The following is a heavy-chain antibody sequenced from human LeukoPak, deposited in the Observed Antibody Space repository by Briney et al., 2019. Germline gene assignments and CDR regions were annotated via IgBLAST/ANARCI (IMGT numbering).Heavy chain of an antibody. CDR1: GGSFSGYY. D-gene: IGHD3-3*01. CDR2: FNHSGST. J-gene: IGHJ5*02. Sequence: SETLSLTCAVYGGSFSGYYWSWIRQPPGKGLEWIGEFNHSGSTNYNPSLKSRVTISVDTSKNQFSLKLSSVTAADTAVYYCARGRSLYDFWSGSQLNWFDPWGQGTLVTVSS. V-gene: IGHV4-34*01. CDR3: ARGRSLYDFWSGSQLNWFDP.